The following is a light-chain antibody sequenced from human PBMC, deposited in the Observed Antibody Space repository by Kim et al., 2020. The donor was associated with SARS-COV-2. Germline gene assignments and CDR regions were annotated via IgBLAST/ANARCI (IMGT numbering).Light chain of an antibody. V-gene: IGKV3-20*01. CDR1: QVLSTS. Sequence: SLSPGHIASHSRRASQVLSTSLSWCEHKPGQSPRLLIYGALNLAPGVPDKFSGSESGTDLTLTISRLEPEDLSGYYCQQYHTSPYNFGPGTKLEI. CDR2: GAL. CDR3: QQYHTSPYN. J-gene: IGKJ2*01.